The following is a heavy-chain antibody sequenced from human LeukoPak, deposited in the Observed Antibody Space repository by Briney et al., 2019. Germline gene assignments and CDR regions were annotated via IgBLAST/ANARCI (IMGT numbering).Heavy chain of an antibody. J-gene: IGHJ2*01. Sequence: SQTLSLTCTVSGGSISSGTYYWSWIRQPAGKGLEWIGRIYTSGSTNYNPSLKSRVTISVDTSKNQFSLKLSSVTAADTAVYYCARGRRDQWFLLWGRGTLVTVSS. CDR3: ARGRRDQWFLL. D-gene: IGHD3-22*01. CDR1: GGSISSGTYY. V-gene: IGHV4-61*02. CDR2: IYTSGST.